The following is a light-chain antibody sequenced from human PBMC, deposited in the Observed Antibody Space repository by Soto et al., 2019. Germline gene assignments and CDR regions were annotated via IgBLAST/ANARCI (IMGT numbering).Light chain of an antibody. CDR3: MQGTHWPPT. J-gene: IGKJ1*01. Sequence: EVVMTQSPLSLPVTLGQPASISCRSSQSLEYSDGNADLNWFHQRPGQSPRRLIYRASNRDSGVPDRFSGSWSGTDFTLKISRVEAEDVGVYYCMQGTHWPPTFGRGTKVEIK. CDR1: QSLEYSDGNAD. V-gene: IGKV2-30*01. CDR2: RAS.